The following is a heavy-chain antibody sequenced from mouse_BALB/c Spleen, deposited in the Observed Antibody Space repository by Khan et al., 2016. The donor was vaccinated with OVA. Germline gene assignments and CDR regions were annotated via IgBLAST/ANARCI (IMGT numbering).Heavy chain of an antibody. CDR2: INPNNGDT. Sequence: EVQLQQSGPELVKPGASVKMSCKASGYTFTDYYMKWMKQSHGKSLEWIGDINPNNGDTFYNQKFKDKATLTVDKSSSTAFMQLTSLTSEDSAVYDWARGLFDVWGEGTTVTVSS. CDR3: ARGLFDV. CDR1: GYTFTDYY. V-gene: IGHV1-26*01. J-gene: IGHJ1*01.